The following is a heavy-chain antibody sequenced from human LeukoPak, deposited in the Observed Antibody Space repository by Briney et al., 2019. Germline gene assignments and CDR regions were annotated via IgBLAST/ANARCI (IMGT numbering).Heavy chain of an antibody. J-gene: IGHJ4*02. D-gene: IGHD3-22*01. V-gene: IGHV1-46*01. CDR3: ARDLSSVEKDSSYYYDSSGDYFDY. CDR2: INPSGGST. Sequence: ASVKVSCKASGYTFTSYYMHWVRQAPVQGLEWMGIINPSGGSTSYAQKFQGRVTMTRDTSTSTVYMEPSSLRSEDTAVYYCARDLSSVEKDSSYYYDSSGDYFDYWGQGTLVTVSS. CDR1: GYTFTSYY.